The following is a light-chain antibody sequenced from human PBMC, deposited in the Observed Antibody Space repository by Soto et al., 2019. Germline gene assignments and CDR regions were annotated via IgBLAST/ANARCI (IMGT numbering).Light chain of an antibody. CDR3: SSYTGSSTLV. Sequence: QSALTQPASVSGSPGQSITISCSGTSSDVGGYNYVPWYQQNPGKAPKVMIYDVSSRPSGVSDRFSGSKSGNTASLTISGLQAEDEGDYYCSSYTGSSTLVFGGGTKVTVL. J-gene: IGLJ2*01. CDR2: DVS. CDR1: SSDVGGYNY. V-gene: IGLV2-14*01.